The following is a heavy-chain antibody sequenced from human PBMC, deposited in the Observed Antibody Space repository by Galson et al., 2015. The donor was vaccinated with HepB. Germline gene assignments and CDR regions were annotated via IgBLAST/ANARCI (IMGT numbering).Heavy chain of an antibody. D-gene: IGHD3-10*01. CDR1: GFTFSSYE. V-gene: IGHV3-48*03. J-gene: IGHJ3*02. CDR3: AGKHGSGSAFDI. CDR2: ISSSGSTI. Sequence: SLRLSCAASGFTFSSYEMNWVRQAPGKGLEWVSYISSSGSTIYYADSVKGRFTISRDNAKNSLYLQMNSLRAEDTAVYYCAGKHGSGSAFDIWGQGTMVTVSS.